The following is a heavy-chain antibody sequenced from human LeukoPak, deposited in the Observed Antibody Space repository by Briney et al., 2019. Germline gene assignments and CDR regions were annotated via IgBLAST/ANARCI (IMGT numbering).Heavy chain of an antibody. J-gene: IGHJ4*02. Sequence: PGGSLRLSCAASGFTFSSYEMNWVRQAPGKGLEWVSYISSSGSTIYYADSVRGRFTISRDNAKNPLYLQMNSLRAEDTAVYYCARTLVVVTATSSYWGQGTLVTVSS. V-gene: IGHV3-48*03. D-gene: IGHD2-15*01. CDR1: GFTFSSYE. CDR2: ISSSGSTI. CDR3: ARTLVVVTATSSY.